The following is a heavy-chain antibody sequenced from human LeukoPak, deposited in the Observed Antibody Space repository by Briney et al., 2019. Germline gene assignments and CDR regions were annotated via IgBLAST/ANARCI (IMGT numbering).Heavy chain of an antibody. CDR1: GFTFSSYG. Sequence: GGSLRLSCAASGFTFSSYGMHWVRQAPGKGLEWVAVIWYDGSNKYYADSVKGRFTISRDNSKNTLYLQMNSLRAEDTAVYYCAREITDEYYYYYGMDVWGQGTTVTVSS. J-gene: IGHJ6*02. CDR2: IWYDGSNK. V-gene: IGHV3-33*01. CDR3: AREITDEYYYYYGMDV.